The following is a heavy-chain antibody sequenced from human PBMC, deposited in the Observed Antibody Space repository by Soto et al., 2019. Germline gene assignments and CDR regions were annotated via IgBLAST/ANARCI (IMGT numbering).Heavy chain of an antibody. CDR3: ARASGQQLHGAFDI. D-gene: IGHD6-13*01. Sequence: PSETLSLTCAVSGCSISSGGYSWSWIRQPPGKGLEWIGYIYHSGSTYYNPSLKSRVTISVDRSKNQFSLKLSSVTAADTAVYYCARASGQQLHGAFDIWGQGTMVTVSS. J-gene: IGHJ3*02. CDR1: GCSISSGGYS. V-gene: IGHV4-30-2*01. CDR2: IYHSGST.